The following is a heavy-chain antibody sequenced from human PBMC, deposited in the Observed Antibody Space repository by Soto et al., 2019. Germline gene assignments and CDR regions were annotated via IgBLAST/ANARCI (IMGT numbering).Heavy chain of an antibody. V-gene: IGHV1-2*02. CDR3: ARGLRMVRGVSVY. CDR2: INPNSGGT. Sequence: ASVKVSCKASGYTFTGYYMHWVRQAPGQGLEWMGWINPNSGGTNYAQKFQGRVTMTRDTSISTAYMELSRLRSDDAAVYYCARGLRMVRGVSVYWGQGTLVTVSS. J-gene: IGHJ4*02. D-gene: IGHD3-10*01. CDR1: GYTFTGYY.